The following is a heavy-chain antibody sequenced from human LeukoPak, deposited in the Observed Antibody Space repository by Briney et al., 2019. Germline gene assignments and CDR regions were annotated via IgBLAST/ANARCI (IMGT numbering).Heavy chain of an antibody. CDR3: ARYYYDSSGYPYYFDY. D-gene: IGHD3-22*01. CDR1: GFIVSNNY. Sequence: GGSLRLSCAASGFIVSNNYMSWVRQAPGKGLEWVSVIYNGGSTYYADSVKGRFTISRDNSKNTVYLQMNSLRAEDTAVYYCARYYYDSSGYPYYFDYWGQGTLVTVSS. V-gene: IGHV3-53*01. CDR2: IYNGGST. J-gene: IGHJ4*02.